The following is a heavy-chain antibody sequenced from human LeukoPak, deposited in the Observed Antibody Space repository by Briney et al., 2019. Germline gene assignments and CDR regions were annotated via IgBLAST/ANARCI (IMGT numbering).Heavy chain of an antibody. CDR3: AKERDTAMVTIDY. Sequence: GGSLRLSCAASGFTFSSYGMHWVRQAPGKGREWVAFIRYDGSNKYYADSVKGRLTISRENSKNTLYLQMNSLRAEDTAVYYCAKERDTAMVTIDYWGQGTLVTVSS. V-gene: IGHV3-30*02. CDR1: GFTFSSYG. J-gene: IGHJ4*02. D-gene: IGHD5-18*01. CDR2: IRYDGSNK.